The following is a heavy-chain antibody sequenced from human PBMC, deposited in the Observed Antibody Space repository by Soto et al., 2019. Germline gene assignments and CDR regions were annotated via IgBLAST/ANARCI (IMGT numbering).Heavy chain of an antibody. D-gene: IGHD6-19*01. V-gene: IGHV3-30*18. Sequence: VQLVESGVGVFNPGRSLRLPCAASGFTFSDYDMPWFRRAPGKGLEWVAVVPHDGRTTHYADSVKGRFTIPRDSSKNTVCLEMTSLRPDATAVYYCAKGGRQWLVTSDFNYWGQGALVTVSS. CDR1: GFTFSDYD. CDR2: VPHDGRTT. J-gene: IGHJ4*02. CDR3: AKGGRQWLVTSDFNY.